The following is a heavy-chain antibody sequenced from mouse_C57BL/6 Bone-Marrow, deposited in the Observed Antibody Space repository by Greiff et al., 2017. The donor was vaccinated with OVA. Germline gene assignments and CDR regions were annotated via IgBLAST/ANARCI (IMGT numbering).Heavy chain of an antibody. V-gene: IGHV1-81*01. CDR1: GYTFTSYG. Sequence: VQLQQSGAELARPGASVKLSCKASGYTFTSYGISWVKQRTGQGLEWIGEIYPRSGNTYYNEKFKGKATLTADKSSSTAYMELRSLTSEDSAVYFCAKLGVSYWYFDVWCTGTTVTVSS. CDR3: AKLGVSYWYFDV. J-gene: IGHJ1*03. D-gene: IGHD4-1*01. CDR2: IYPRSGNT.